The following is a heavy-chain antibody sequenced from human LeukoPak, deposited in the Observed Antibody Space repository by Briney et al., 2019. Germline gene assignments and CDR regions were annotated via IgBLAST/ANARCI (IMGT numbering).Heavy chain of an antibody. D-gene: IGHD2-2*01. CDR3: AKYANGGPQDY. CDR1: GFTFSDYV. J-gene: IGHJ4*02. V-gene: IGHV3-23*01. Sequence: GGSLRLSCAASGFTFSDYVMSWVRQAPGNGLEWVSAISGSGGSTYYGDSVKGRFTISRDNSKNTLYLQMNSLRAEDTAVYYCAKYANGGPQDYWGQGTLVTVSP. CDR2: ISGSGGST.